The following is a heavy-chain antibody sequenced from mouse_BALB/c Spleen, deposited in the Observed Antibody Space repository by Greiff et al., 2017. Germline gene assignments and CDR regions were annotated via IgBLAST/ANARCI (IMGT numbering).Heavy chain of an antibody. J-gene: IGHJ4*01. CDR2: ISSGSSTI. CDR3: AREELRPYAMDY. CDR1: GFTFSSFG. Sequence: DVQLVESGGGLVQPGGSRKLSCAASGFTFSSFGMHWVRQAPEKGLEWVAYISSGSSTIYYADTVKGRFTISRDNPKNTLFLQMTSLRSEDTAMYYCAREELRPYAMDYWGQGTSVTVAS. D-gene: IGHD1-1*01. V-gene: IGHV5-17*02.